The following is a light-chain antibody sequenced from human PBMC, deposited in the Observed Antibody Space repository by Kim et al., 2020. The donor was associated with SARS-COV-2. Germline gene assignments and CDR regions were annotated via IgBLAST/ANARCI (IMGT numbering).Light chain of an antibody. CDR3: QHRGNWPPT. J-gene: IGKJ4*01. CDR1: QSVSSY. Sequence: EIVLTQSPGTPSLSPGERATLSRRASQSVSSYLAWYQQKPGQAPRLLIYDASNRATGVPARFSGSGSGTDFTLTINSLEPEDFALYYCQHRGNWPPTFGGGTKVDIK. CDR2: DAS. V-gene: IGKV3-11*01.